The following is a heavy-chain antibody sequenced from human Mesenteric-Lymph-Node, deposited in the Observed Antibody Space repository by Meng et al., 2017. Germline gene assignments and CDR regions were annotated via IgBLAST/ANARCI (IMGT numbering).Heavy chain of an antibody. CDR1: GGSLSGAY. J-gene: IGHJ4*02. CDR3: ARRPTGIDY. Sequence: VQPQPWGPGLLNPSETLSLTGAVNGGSLSGAYWNWIRQPPGKGLEWIGEIIHGGSPSYNPSLKSRVTISIDTSKNQLSLMLSSVTAADTAVYYCARRPTGIDYWGQGTLVTVSS. D-gene: IGHD2-8*02. V-gene: IGHV4-34*12. CDR2: IIHGGSP.